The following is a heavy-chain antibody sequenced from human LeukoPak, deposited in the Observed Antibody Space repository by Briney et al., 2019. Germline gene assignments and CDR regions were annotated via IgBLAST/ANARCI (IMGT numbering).Heavy chain of an antibody. Sequence: ASVKLSCKVSGYTFTDYYMHWVRQAPGKGLEWMGLVDPEDGETIYAEKFKGRVTITADTSTDTAYMELSSLRSEDTAVYYCATVSIAAAGTDFDYWGQGTLVTVSS. J-gene: IGHJ4*02. CDR3: ATVSIAAAGTDFDY. V-gene: IGHV1-69-2*01. CDR1: GYTFTDYY. CDR2: VDPEDGET. D-gene: IGHD6-13*01.